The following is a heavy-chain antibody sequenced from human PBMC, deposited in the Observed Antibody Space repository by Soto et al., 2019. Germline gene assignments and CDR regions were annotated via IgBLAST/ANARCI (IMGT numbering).Heavy chain of an antibody. V-gene: IGHV4-30-4*01. CDR3: ARAPDSSGYYRGGSGYFDY. D-gene: IGHD3-22*01. Sequence: SETLSLTCTVSGGSISSGDYYWSWIRQPPGKGLEWIGYIYYSGSTYYNPSLKSRVTTSVDTSKNQFSLKLSSVTAADTAVYYCARAPDSSGYYRGGSGYFDYWGQGTLVTVSS. CDR2: IYYSGST. CDR1: GGSISSGDYY. J-gene: IGHJ4*02.